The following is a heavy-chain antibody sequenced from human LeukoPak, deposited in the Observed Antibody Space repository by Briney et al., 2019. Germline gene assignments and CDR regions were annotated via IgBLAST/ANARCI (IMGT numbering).Heavy chain of an antibody. CDR1: GGSILTTNW. V-gene: IGHV4-4*02. J-gene: IGHJ4*02. Sequence: PSETLSLTCAVSGGSILTTNWWSWVRQPPGKGLEWIGEVHLSGTSNYNPSLKSRVSMSIDKSKNQLSLKLTSVTAADTAMYYCARESGAFSPFGFWGQGTLATVSS. CDR2: VHLSGTS. D-gene: IGHD1-26*01. CDR3: ARESGAFSPFGF.